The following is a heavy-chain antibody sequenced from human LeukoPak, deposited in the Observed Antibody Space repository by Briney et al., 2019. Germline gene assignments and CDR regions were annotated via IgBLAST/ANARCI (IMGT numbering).Heavy chain of an antibody. J-gene: IGHJ4*02. CDR3: ARDPGVGATAPFDY. CDR2: IYHADSDT. V-gene: IGHV5-51*01. Sequence: GESLKISCQGSGYIFTSYWIGWVRQMPGKGLERMGIIYHADSDTRYSPSFQGQVTISADKSISTAYLQWSSLKASDTAMYYCARDPGVGATAPFDYWGQGTLVTVSS. CDR1: GYIFTSYW. D-gene: IGHD1-26*01.